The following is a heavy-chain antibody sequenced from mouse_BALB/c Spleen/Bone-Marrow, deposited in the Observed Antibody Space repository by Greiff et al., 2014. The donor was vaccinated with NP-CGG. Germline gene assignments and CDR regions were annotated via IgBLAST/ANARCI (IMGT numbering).Heavy chain of an antibody. CDR2: INPGSGST. D-gene: IGHD4-1*01. V-gene: IGHV1-54*01. Sequence: VQLVESGAELVRPGTSVKVSCKASGYAFTNYLIEWVKRRPGQGLEWIGVINPGSGSTNFNENFKGKATLTADKSSSTAYMQLSSLTSDDSAVYFCARRLTGTSAVDYWGQGTSVTVSS. CDR3: ARRLTGTSAVDY. J-gene: IGHJ4*01. CDR1: GYAFTNYL.